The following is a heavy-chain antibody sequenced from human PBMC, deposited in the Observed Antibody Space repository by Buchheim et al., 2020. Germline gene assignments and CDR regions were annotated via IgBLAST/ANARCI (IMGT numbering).Heavy chain of an antibody. CDR1: GFTFSSYW. Sequence: EVQLVESGGGLVQPGGSLRLSCAASGFTFSSYWMSWVRQAPGKGLEWVANIKQDGSEKYYVESVKGRFTISRDNAKNSLDLQMNSLRAEDTAVYYCARDPNLMHSWGSFYFDYWGQGTL. V-gene: IGHV3-7*03. CDR3: ARDPNLMHSWGSFYFDY. D-gene: IGHD3-16*01. J-gene: IGHJ4*02. CDR2: IKQDGSEK.